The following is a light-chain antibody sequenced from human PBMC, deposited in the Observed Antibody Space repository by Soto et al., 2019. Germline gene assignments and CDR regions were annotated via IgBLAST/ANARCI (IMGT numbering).Light chain of an antibody. V-gene: IGKV1-16*01. CDR2: GAS. Sequence: DIQMTQSPSSLSASVGDRVTITCRASENIAKYLNWYQQKQGKAPKILIYGASSLQSGVPSRFSGSGSGTEFTLTISSLQPDDFATYYCQQYSSYWTFGQGTKVEIK. J-gene: IGKJ1*01. CDR3: QQYSSYWT. CDR1: ENIAKY.